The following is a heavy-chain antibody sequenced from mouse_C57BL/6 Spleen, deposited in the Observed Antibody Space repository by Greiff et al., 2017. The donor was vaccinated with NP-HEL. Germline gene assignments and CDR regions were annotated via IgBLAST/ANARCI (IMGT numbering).Heavy chain of an antibody. Sequence: QVQLQQPGAELVMPGASVKLSCKASGYTFTSYWMHWVKQRPGQCLEWIGEIDPSDSYTNYNQKFKGKSTLTVDKSSSTAYMQLSSLTSEDSAVYYCARGWLPLYYYAMDYWGQGTSVTVSS. CDR3: ARGWLPLYYYAMDY. J-gene: IGHJ4*01. V-gene: IGHV1-69*01. CDR2: IDPSDSYT. D-gene: IGHD1-1*02. CDR1: GYTFTSYW.